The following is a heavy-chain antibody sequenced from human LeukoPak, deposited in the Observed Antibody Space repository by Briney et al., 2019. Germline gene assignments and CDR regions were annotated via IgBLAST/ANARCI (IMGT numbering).Heavy chain of an antibody. J-gene: IGHJ6*02. CDR1: GYTFAGYY. D-gene: IGHD4/OR15-4a*01. CDR3: AEGAYYYYGMDV. Sequence: ASVKVSCKASGYTFAGYYMHWVRQAPGQGLEWMGWINPNSGGTNYAQKFQGRVTMTRDTSISTAYMELSRLRSDDTAVYYCAEGAYYYYGMDVWGQGTTVTVSS. V-gene: IGHV1-2*02. CDR2: INPNSGGT.